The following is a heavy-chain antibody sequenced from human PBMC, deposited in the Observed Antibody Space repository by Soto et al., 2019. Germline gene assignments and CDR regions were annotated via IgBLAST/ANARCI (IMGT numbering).Heavy chain of an antibody. CDR1: GGSISSGGYS. CDR3: ARRRGFPYYYGMDV. Sequence: SETLSLTCAVSGGSISSGGYSWSWIRQPPGKGLEWIGYIYHSGSTYYNPSLKSRVTISVDRSKNQFSLKLSSVTAADTAVYYCARRRGFPYYYGMDVWG. CDR2: IYHSGST. J-gene: IGHJ6*02. V-gene: IGHV4-30-2*01. D-gene: IGHD5-12*01.